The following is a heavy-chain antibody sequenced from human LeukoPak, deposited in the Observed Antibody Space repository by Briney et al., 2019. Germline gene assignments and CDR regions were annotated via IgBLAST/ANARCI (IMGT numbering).Heavy chain of an antibody. J-gene: IGHJ4*02. CDR2: INHSGST. D-gene: IGHD3-10*01. CDR3: ARHQLYYYGSGSYFAY. V-gene: IGHV4-34*01. CDR1: GGSFSGYY. Sequence: PSETLSLTCAVYGGSFSGYYWSWIRQPPGKGLEWIGEINHSGSTNYNPSLKSRVTISVDTSKNQFSLKLSSVTAADTAVYYCARHQLYYYGSGSYFAYWGQGTLVTVSS.